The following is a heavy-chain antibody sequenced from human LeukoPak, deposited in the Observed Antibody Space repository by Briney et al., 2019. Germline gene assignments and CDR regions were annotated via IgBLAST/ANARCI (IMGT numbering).Heavy chain of an antibody. CDR3: ASTSALRYFDWLLQPLDY. CDR2: ISWRSSDI. V-gene: IGHV3-21*01. J-gene: IGHJ4*02. CDR1: GFTLSSYN. D-gene: IGHD3-9*01. Sequence: GGSLRLSCVASGFTLSSYNMKWVRQAPGKRLEWVSSISWRSSDIEYADSEKGRFTISRDIDKKSLYLQMNSLRVEDTAVYYCASTSALRYFDWLLQPLDYWGQGTLVTVSS.